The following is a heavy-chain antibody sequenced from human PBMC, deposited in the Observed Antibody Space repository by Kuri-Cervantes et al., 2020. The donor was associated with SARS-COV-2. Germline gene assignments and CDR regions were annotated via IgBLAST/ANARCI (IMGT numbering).Heavy chain of an antibody. CDR1: GFTFSSYG. Sequence: GESLKISCAASGFTFSSYGMHWVRQAPGKGLEWVAVIWYDGSNKYYADSVKGRFTISRDNSKNTLYLQMNSLRAEDTAVYYCARGQYTVLWSRHNWFDPWGQGTLVTVSS. CDR3: ARGQYTVLWSRHNWFDP. V-gene: IGHV3-30*19. CDR2: IWYDGSNK. J-gene: IGHJ5*02. D-gene: IGHD3-10*01.